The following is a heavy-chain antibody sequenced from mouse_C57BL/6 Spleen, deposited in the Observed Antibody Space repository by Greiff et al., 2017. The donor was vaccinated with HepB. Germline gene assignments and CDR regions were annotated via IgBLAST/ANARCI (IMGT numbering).Heavy chain of an antibody. CDR3: AMGGGSPWFAY. D-gene: IGHD1-1*01. V-gene: IGHV1-69*01. CDR2: IDPSDSYT. Sequence: QVQLQQSGAELVMPGASVKLSCKASGYTFTSYWMHWVKQRPGQGLEWIGEIDPSDSYTNYNQKFKGKSTLTVDNSSSTAYMQLSSLTSEDSAVYYCAMGGGSPWFAYWGQGALVTVSA. CDR1: GYTFTSYW. J-gene: IGHJ3*01.